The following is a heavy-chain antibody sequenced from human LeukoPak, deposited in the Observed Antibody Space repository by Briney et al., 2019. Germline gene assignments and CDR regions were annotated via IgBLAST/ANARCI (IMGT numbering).Heavy chain of an antibody. J-gene: IGHJ6*02. D-gene: IGHD3-10*01. Sequence: GGSLRLSCAASGFTFSNYAMSWVRQAPGKGLEWVSAISGSGGRTYYADSVKGRFTISRDNSKNTLYLQMNSLRAEDTAVYYCANDRYYGSGSYYAYYYYGMDVWGQGTTVTVSS. CDR1: GFTFSNYA. CDR3: ANDRYYGSGSYYAYYYYGMDV. V-gene: IGHV3-23*01. CDR2: ISGSGGRT.